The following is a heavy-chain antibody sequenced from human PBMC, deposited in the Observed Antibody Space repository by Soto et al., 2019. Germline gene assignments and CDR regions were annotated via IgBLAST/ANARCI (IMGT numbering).Heavy chain of an antibody. Sequence: PGGSLRLSCAASGFTFSSYWMHWVRQAPGKGLVWVSRINSDGSSTSYADSVKGRFTISRDNSKNTLYLQMGSLRAEDMAVYYCARRDGYTFDYWGQGTLVTVSS. CDR2: INSDGSST. J-gene: IGHJ4*02. CDR1: GFTFSSYW. D-gene: IGHD5-12*01. V-gene: IGHV3-74*01. CDR3: ARRDGYTFDY.